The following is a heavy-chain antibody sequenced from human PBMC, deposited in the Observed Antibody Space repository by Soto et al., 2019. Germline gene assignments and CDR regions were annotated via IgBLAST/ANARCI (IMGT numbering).Heavy chain of an antibody. CDR2: ISSRSSYI. V-gene: IGHV3-21*01. J-gene: IGHJ4*02. CDR1: GFTFSSNS. CDR3: AREGIAAALDY. Sequence: EVQLVESGGGLDKPGGSLRLSCAASGFTFSSNSMNWVGQAPGKGLEWVSSISSRSSYIYYADSVKGRFTISRDNAKNSLYLQVNSLRAEDTAVYYCAREGIAAALDYWGQGTLVTVSS. D-gene: IGHD6-13*01.